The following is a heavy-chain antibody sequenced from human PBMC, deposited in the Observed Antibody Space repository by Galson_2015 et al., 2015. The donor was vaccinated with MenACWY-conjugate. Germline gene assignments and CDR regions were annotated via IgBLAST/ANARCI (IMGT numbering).Heavy chain of an antibody. CDR3: TTERGTYYYDSSGYYPY. J-gene: IGHJ4*02. CDR2: IKSKTDGGTT. Sequence: SLRLSCAASGFTFNNAWMSWVRQAPGKGLEWVGRIKSKTDGGTTDYAAPVKGRFTISRDDSKNTLYLQMNSLKTEDTAVYYCTTERGTYYYDSSGYYPYWGQGTLVTVSS. CDR1: GFTFNNAW. D-gene: IGHD3-22*01. V-gene: IGHV3-15*01.